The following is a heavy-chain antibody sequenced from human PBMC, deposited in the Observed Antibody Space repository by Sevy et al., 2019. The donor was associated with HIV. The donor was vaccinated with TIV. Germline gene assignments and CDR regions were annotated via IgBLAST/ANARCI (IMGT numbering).Heavy chain of an antibody. D-gene: IGHD2-2*02. CDR2: VSHSGNT. Sequence: SEILSLTCTVSGDSINTYYWSWIRQPPGKGLEWIGYVSHSGNTNYNPSLKSRVSMSVDTSPNQFSLKVKSVTAADTAVYYCARLRWDLVVVPGATPGCYFDSWGQGTLVTVSS. J-gene: IGHJ4*02. V-gene: IGHV4-59*08. CDR3: ARLRWDLVVVPGATPGCYFDS. CDR1: GDSINTYY.